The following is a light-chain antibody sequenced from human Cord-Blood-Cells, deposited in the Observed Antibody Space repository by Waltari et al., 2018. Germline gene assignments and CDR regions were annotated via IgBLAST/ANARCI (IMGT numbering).Light chain of an antibody. CDR1: SSDVGGYNY. Sequence: QSALTQPASVSGSPGQSFTISCTGTSSDVGGYNYVSWYQQHPGKAPKLMIYDVSKRASGVSNRFSGSKSGNTASLTISGLQAEDEADYYRSSYTSSSTWVFGGGTKLTVL. CDR2: DVS. V-gene: IGLV2-14*01. J-gene: IGLJ3*02. CDR3: SSYTSSSTWV.